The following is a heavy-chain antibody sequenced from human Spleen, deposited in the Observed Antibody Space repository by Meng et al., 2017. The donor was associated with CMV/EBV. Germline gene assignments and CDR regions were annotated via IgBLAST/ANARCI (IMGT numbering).Heavy chain of an antibody. Sequence: EVQLLESGGGLVQPGGSLRLSCAASGFTFSSYAMSWVRQAPGKGLEWVSTISGSGGSTYYADSVKGRFTISRDKSKNALYLQLNSLRAEDTAIYYCAKGNSFHLDYWGQGTLVTVSS. J-gene: IGHJ4*02. V-gene: IGHV3-23*01. CDR1: GFTFSSYA. CDR2: ISGSGGST. D-gene: IGHD2/OR15-2a*01. CDR3: AKGNSFHLDY.